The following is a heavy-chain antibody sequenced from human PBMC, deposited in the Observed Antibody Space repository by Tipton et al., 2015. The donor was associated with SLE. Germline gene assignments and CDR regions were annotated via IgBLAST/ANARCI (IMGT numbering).Heavy chain of an antibody. CDR1: GGSISDSSYF. CDR2: VFYSGRT. Sequence: LRLSCAVSGGSISDSSYFWGWIRQPPGKGLEWIGGVFYSGRTYSSASLQSRLTTSVDTSKNQFSLKLNAVTAADTAVYYCARHYGDYVMSYFDSWGQGMLVTVSS. V-gene: IGHV4-39*07. J-gene: IGHJ4*02. D-gene: IGHD4-17*01. CDR3: ARHYGDYVMSYFDS.